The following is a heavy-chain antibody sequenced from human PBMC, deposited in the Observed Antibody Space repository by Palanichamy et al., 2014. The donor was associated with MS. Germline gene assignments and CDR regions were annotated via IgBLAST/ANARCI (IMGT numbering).Heavy chain of an antibody. Sequence: EVQLVESGGGLVKPGGSLRLSCAASGFTFSNAWMSWVRQAPGKGLEWVGRIKSKTDGGTTDYAAPVKGRFTISRDDSKNTLYLQMNSLKTEDTAVYYCTTHWNYEGEVPTYYFDYWGQGTLVTVSS. D-gene: IGHD1-7*01. CDR2: IKSKTDGGTT. V-gene: IGHV3-15*01. CDR1: GFTFSNAW. CDR3: TTHWNYEGEVPTYYFDY. J-gene: IGHJ4*02.